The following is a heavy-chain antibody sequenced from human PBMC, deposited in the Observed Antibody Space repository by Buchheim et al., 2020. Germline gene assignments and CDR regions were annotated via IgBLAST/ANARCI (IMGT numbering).Heavy chain of an antibody. V-gene: IGHV3-30*18. Sequence: QVQLVESGGGVVQPGRSLRLSCAASGFTFSSYGMHWVRQAPGKGLEWVAVISYDGSNKYYADSVKGRFTISRDNSKNTLYLLMNSLRAEDTAVYYCAKDDSSGYCPDYWGQGTL. CDR2: ISYDGSNK. CDR1: GFTFSSYG. J-gene: IGHJ4*02. CDR3: AKDDSSGYCPDY. D-gene: IGHD3-22*01.